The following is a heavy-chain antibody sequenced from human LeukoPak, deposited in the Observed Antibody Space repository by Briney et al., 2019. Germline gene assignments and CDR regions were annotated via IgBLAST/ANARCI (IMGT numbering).Heavy chain of an antibody. V-gene: IGHV4-59*08. CDR1: GGSISRYS. Sequence: PSETLSLTCSVSGGSISRYSWSWIRQPPGKALEWVGYIYYSGYTTYDPSLKGRVTISADTSNNHSSLRLSNVTAADTAVYYCARMNGRITVFGVVGENPFFDYWGQGILGTVSS. J-gene: IGHJ4*02. D-gene: IGHD3-3*01. CDR2: IYYSGYT. CDR3: ARMNGRITVFGVVGENPFFDY.